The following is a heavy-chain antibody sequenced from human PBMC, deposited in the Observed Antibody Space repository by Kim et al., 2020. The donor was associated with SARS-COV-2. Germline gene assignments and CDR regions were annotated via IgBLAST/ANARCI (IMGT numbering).Heavy chain of an antibody. Sequence: NPSLKRRVTMSVDTSKNQFSLKLSSVTAVDTAVYYCARGPVGSWYYGMDVWGQGTTVTVSS. V-gene: IGHV4-28*01. CDR3: ARGPVGSWYYGMDV. J-gene: IGHJ6*02. D-gene: IGHD3-10*01.